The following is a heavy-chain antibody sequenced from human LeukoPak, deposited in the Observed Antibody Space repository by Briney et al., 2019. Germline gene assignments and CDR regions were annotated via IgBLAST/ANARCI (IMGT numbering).Heavy chain of an antibody. D-gene: IGHD3-10*01. CDR2: FDPEDGET. J-gene: IGHJ6*04. CDR3: ATDPYYYGSGSCLGV. V-gene: IGHV1-24*01. CDR1: GYTLTELS. Sequence: ASVKVSCKVSGYTLTELSMHWVRQAPGKGLEWGGGFDPEDGETIYAQKFQGRVTMTEDTSTDTAYMELSSLRSEDTAVYYCATDPYYYGSGSCLGVWGKGTTVTVSS.